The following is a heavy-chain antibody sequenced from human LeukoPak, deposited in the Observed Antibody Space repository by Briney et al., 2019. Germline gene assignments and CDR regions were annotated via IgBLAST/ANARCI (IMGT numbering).Heavy chain of an antibody. CDR2: FDPEDGET. V-gene: IGHV1-24*01. J-gene: IGHJ4*02. D-gene: IGHD2-2*01. CDR3: ATGGDCSSTSCYPDY. Sequence: ASVKVSCKVSGYTLTELSMHWVRQAPGKGLEWMGGFDPEDGETIYAQKFQGRVTMTEDTSTDTAYMELSRLRSEDTAVYYCATGGDCSSTSCYPDYWGQGTLVTVSS. CDR1: GYTLTELS.